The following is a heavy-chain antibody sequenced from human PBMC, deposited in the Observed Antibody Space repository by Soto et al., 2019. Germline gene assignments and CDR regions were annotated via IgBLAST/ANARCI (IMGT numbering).Heavy chain of an antibody. D-gene: IGHD3-10*01. V-gene: IGHV3-74*01. Sequence: GGSLRLSCTASGFTFSMYWMHWVRQVPGKGPEWVSRISDDGSRADYADSVKGRFTIPRDNAKNTLYLEMHVLRADDTAVYYCTRGPRPSSVGTGAFWGQGTPVTSPQ. CDR2: ISDDGSRA. CDR1: GFTFSMYW. J-gene: IGHJ4*02. CDR3: TRGPRPSSVGTGAF.